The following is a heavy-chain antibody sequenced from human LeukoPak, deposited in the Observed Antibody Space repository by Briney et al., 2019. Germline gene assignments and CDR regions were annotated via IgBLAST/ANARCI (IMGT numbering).Heavy chain of an antibody. J-gene: IGHJ4*02. V-gene: IGHV3-48*01. CDR2: ISSSSSTI. CDR3: AREGYFDSNGPSG. D-gene: IGHD3-22*01. CDR1: GFTFSSYS. Sequence: GGSLRLSCAASGFTFSSYSMDWVRQAPGKGLEWVSYISSSSSTIYYADSVKGRFTISRDNFKNTLYLQMNSLRAEDTAVYYCAREGYFDSNGPSGWGQGTLVTVSS.